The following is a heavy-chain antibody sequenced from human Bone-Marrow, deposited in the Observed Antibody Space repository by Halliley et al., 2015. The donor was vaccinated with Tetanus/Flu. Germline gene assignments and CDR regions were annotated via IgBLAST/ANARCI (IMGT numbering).Heavy chain of an antibody. CDR3: ARVLASGGRFDP. J-gene: IGHJ5*02. CDR2: ISGSGSHT. V-gene: IGHV3-11*05. D-gene: IGHD6-19*01. Sequence: ISGSGSHTPYADSVKGRFTISRDNAKNSLYLQMNSLRAEDTAVYYCARVLASGGRFDPWGQGTLVIVSS.